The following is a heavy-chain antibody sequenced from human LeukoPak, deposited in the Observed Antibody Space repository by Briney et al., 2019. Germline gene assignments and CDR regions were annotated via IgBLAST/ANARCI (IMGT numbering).Heavy chain of an antibody. CDR1: GFSLSDYG. Sequence: GGSLRLSCAASGFSLSDYGMHWVRQSPGKGLVHVSRIESDGSRTVYADSVKGRFTISRDDAKNTVYLQMNSLRAEDTAVYYCTRGGHKLDIETTRYYYGVDVWGQGTTVTVSS. CDR2: IESDGSRT. D-gene: IGHD5-12*01. V-gene: IGHV3-74*03. J-gene: IGHJ6*01. CDR3: TRGGHKLDIETTRYYYGVDV.